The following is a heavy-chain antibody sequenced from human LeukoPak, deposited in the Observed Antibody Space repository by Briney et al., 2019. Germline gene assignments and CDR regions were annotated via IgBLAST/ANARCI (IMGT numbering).Heavy chain of an antibody. CDR3: ARLSGGSPPYFDY. CDR1: EYSFTSYW. J-gene: IGHJ4*02. Sequence: GESLKISWKGSEYSFTSYWIGWVRQMPGKGLEWMGIFYPGDSDNKYNPSFQGQVTISADKSISPAYLQWSSLKASDTAKYSFARLSGGSPPYFDYWGQGTLVTVSS. D-gene: IGHD2-15*01. V-gene: IGHV5-51*01. CDR2: FYPGDSDN.